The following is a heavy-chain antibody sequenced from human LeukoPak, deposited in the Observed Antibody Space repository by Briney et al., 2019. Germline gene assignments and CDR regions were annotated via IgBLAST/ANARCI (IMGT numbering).Heavy chain of an antibody. CDR3: ARVLYDSSGLYYMDV. D-gene: IGHD3-22*01. V-gene: IGHV3-11*04. Sequence: GGSLRLSCAASGFTFSDYYMNWIRQAPGKGLEWVSYISSSGSSIYYADSVKGRFTSSRDNAKNSLYLQMNSLRAEDTAVFYCARVLYDSSGLYYMDVWGKGTTVTVSS. CDR1: GFTFSDYY. J-gene: IGHJ6*03. CDR2: ISSSGSSI.